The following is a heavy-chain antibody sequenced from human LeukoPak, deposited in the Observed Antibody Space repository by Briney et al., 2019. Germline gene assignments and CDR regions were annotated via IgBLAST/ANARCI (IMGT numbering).Heavy chain of an antibody. CDR1: GYTFTSYA. Sequence: GASVKVSCKASGYTFTSYAMNWVRQAPGQGLEWMGWINTNTGNPTYAQGFTGRFVFSLDTSVSTAYLQISSLKAEDTAVYYCARDKGFIAAAATRWFDPWGQGTLVTASS. CDR3: ARDKGFIAAAATRWFDP. CDR2: INTNTGNP. J-gene: IGHJ5*02. V-gene: IGHV7-4-1*02. D-gene: IGHD6-13*01.